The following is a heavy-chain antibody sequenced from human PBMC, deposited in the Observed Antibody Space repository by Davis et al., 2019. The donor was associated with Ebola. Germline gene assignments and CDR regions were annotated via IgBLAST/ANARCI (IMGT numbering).Heavy chain of an antibody. J-gene: IGHJ6*04. V-gene: IGHV3-49*03. CDR2: IRSKAYGGTT. D-gene: IGHD6-13*01. Sequence: GGSLRLSCTASGFTFGDYAMSWFRQAPGKGLAWVGFIRSKAYGGTTEYAASVKGRFTISRDDSKSIAYLQMNSLKTEDTAVYYCTSRIAAAGTGQYYYYGMDVWGKGTTVTVSS. CDR1: GFTFGDYA. CDR3: TSRIAAAGTGQYYYYGMDV.